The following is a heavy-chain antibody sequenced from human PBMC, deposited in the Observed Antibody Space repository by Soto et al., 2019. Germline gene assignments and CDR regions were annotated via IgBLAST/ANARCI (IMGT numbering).Heavy chain of an antibody. Sequence: QVQLQQWGAGLLKPSETLSLTCAVYGGSFSGYQWSWIRQTPGKGLEWIGGINDSGDINYNPSLKSRVTMLVDSQKTQISLRLSSVTAADTAVYYCARGLRLWFGELARRGGYYYYMDVWGKGTTVTVSS. D-gene: IGHD3-10*01. CDR3: ARGLRLWFGELARRGGYYYYMDV. CDR2: INDSGDI. V-gene: IGHV4-34*01. J-gene: IGHJ6*03. CDR1: GGSFSGYQ.